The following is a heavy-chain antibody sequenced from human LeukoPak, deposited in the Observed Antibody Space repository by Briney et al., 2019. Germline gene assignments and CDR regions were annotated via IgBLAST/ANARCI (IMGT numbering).Heavy chain of an antibody. CDR1: GGSFSGYY. J-gene: IGHJ4*02. CDR2: INHSGST. D-gene: IGHD3-16*01. CDR3: ARHVRGGSYFNY. Sequence: SETLSLTCAVYGGSFSGYYRSWIRQPPGKGLEWIGEINHSGSTNYNPSLKSRVTISVDTSKNQFSLKLSSVTAADTAVYYCARHVRGGSYFNYWGQGTLVTVSS. V-gene: IGHV4-34*01.